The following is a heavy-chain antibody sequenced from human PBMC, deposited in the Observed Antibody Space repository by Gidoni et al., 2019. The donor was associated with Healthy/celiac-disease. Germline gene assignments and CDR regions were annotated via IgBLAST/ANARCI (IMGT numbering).Heavy chain of an antibody. D-gene: IGHD1-26*01. CDR1: GFTFDDYA. CDR3: AKMYMVGATSYFDY. J-gene: IGHJ4*02. CDR2: ISWNSGSI. Sequence: EVQLVESGGGLVQPGRSLRLSCAASGFTFDDYAMHWVRQAPGKGLEWVSGISWNSGSIGYADSVKGRFTISRDNAKNSLYLQMNSLRAEDTALYYCAKMYMVGATSYFDYWGQGTLVTVSS. V-gene: IGHV3-9*01.